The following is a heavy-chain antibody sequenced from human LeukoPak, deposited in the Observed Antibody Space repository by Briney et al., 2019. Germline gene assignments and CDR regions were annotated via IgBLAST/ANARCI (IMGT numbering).Heavy chain of an antibody. J-gene: IGHJ5*02. CDR1: GGSISSHY. Sequence: SETLSLTCTLSGGSISSHYWSWIRQPPGKRLEWIGYIYYSGSTNYNPSLKSRVTISVDTSKNQFSLKLSSVTAADTAVYYCAKTYYYDSSGLYWFDPWGQGTLVTVSS. D-gene: IGHD3-22*01. CDR2: IYYSGST. V-gene: IGHV4-59*11. CDR3: AKTYYYDSSGLYWFDP.